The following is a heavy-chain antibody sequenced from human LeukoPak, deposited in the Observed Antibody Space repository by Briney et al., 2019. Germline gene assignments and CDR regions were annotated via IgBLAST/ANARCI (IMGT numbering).Heavy chain of an antibody. CDR1: GGSFSGYY. CDR2: IYYGGST. J-gene: IGHJ6*02. D-gene: IGHD6-19*01. CDR3: ARGGGWYLPNYGMDV. Sequence: SETLSLTCAVYGGSFSGYYWTWIRQPPGKGLEWIGYIYYGGSTNYNPSLKSRVTISVDTSKNQFSLKLSSVTAADTAMYYCARGGGWYLPNYGMDVWGQGTTVTVSS. V-gene: IGHV4-59*01.